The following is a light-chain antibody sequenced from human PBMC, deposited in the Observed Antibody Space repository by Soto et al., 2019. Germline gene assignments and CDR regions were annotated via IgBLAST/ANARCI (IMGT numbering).Light chain of an antibody. V-gene: IGKV1-27*01. CDR3: QKYNSAPLT. CDR2: AAS. CDR1: QTISSW. Sequence: DIQMTQSPSTLSASVGDRVTITCRASQTISSWLAWYQQKPGKAPKLLIYAASTLQAGVPSRFSGSGSGTDFTLTISSLQPEDVAAYYCQKYNSAPLTFGGGTKVDIK. J-gene: IGKJ4*01.